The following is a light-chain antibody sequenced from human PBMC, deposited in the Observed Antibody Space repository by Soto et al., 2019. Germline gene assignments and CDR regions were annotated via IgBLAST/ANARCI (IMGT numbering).Light chain of an antibody. CDR3: SSYTSSSTVV. V-gene: IGLV2-14*03. CDR2: DVS. CDR1: SSDIGGYNY. Sequence: QSALTQPASMSGSPGQSITISCTGTSSDIGGYNYVSWYQQHPGKAPKLMIYDVSNCPSGVSNRFSGSKSGNTSSLTISGLQAEDEAYYYCSSYTSSSTVVFGGGTKLTVL. J-gene: IGLJ2*01.